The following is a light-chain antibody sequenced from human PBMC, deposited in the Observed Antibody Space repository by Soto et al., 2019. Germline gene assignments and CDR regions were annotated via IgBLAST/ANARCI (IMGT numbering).Light chain of an antibody. CDR3: QQYDSSPLLT. J-gene: IGKJ4*01. CDR1: QSVSSSY. CDR2: GAS. V-gene: IGKV3-20*01. Sequence: EIVLTQSPGTLSLSPGERATLSCRASQSVSSSYLAWYQQKPGQAPRLLIYGASSSATGIPDRFSGSGSGTDFTLTISRLQPQDFAVYYCQQYDSSPLLTFGGGTKVEIK.